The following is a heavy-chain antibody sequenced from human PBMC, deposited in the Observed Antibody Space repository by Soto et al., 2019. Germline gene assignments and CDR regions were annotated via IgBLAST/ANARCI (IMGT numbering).Heavy chain of an antibody. CDR3: ARDRYSDTTGDYYESGY. CDR1: GGTFSNYA. J-gene: IGHJ4*02. D-gene: IGHD3-22*01. V-gene: IGHV1-69*12. CDR2: IIPRFGTP. Sequence: QVQLVQSGAEVKKPGSSVKVSCKTSGGTFSNYAISWVRQAPGQGLEWMGGIIPRFGTPKYAQKFQGRVTITADESTSRVYMELSSLRFEDTATYCCARDRYSDTTGDYYESGYWGQGTLVTVSS.